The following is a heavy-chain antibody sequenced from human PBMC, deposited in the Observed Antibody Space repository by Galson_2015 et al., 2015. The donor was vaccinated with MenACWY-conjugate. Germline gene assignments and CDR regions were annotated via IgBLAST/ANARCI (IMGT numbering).Heavy chain of an antibody. CDR3: ARDGGDGDRYGMDV. V-gene: IGHV3-48*04. CDR2: ISSYGGSI. CDR1: GFTFSSYS. D-gene: IGHD5-24*01. J-gene: IGHJ6*02. Sequence: SLRLSCAASGFTFSSYSMNWVRQAPGKGLEWVSHISSYGGSIYYADSVKGRFTISRDNAKNSLYLQMNSLRVEDTAVYYYARDGGDGDRYGMDVWGQGTTVTVSS.